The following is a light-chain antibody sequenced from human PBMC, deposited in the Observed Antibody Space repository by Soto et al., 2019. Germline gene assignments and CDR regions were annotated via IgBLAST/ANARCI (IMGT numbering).Light chain of an antibody. CDR1: QSVSSY. CDR2: DAS. V-gene: IGKV3-11*01. J-gene: IGKJ2*01. Sequence: ENVLSQSPATLSLSPGERATLSCRASQSVSSYLAWYQQKPGQAPRLLIYDASNRATGIPARFSGSGSGTDFTITSSSLELEEFAVYYLQQRSNWPVFGQGTKLEIK. CDR3: QQRSNWPV.